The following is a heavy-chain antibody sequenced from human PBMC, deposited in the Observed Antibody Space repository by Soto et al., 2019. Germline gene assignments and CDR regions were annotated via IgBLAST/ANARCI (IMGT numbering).Heavy chain of an antibody. J-gene: IGHJ6*02. V-gene: IGHV4-59*01. CDR1: GGSISSYY. Sequence: SETLSLTCTVSGGSISSYYWSWIRQPPGKGLEWIGYIYYSGSTNYNPSLKSRVTISVDTSKNQFSLKLSSLTAADTAVYYCARDLGRVPAARGGSYGMDVWGQGTTVTVSS. CDR2: IYYSGST. D-gene: IGHD2-2*01. CDR3: ARDLGRVPAARGGSYGMDV.